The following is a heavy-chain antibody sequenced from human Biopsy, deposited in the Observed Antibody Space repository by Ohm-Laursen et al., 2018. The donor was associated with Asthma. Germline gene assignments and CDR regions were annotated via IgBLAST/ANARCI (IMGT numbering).Heavy chain of an antibody. CDR3: ARTYYGFLTGQVNDVFAI. CDR1: GYTFINYA. V-gene: IGHV1-3*01. CDR2: INAGNGNT. D-gene: IGHD3-9*01. Sequence: SVKVSCKASGYTFINYAIHWVRQAPGQRLEWMGWINAGNGNTKYSQKFQGRVTITRDTSASTAYMDLSSLRSEDTAVYYCARTYYGFLTGQVNDVFAIWGQGTMVTVSS. J-gene: IGHJ3*02.